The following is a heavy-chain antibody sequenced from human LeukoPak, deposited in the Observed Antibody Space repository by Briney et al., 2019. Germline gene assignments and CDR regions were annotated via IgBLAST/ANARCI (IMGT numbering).Heavy chain of an antibody. Sequence: PSETLSLTCTVSGVSISSYYWSWIRQPPGKGLEWIGYIYYSGSTNYNPSLKSRVTISVDTSKNHFSLKLSSVTAADTAVYYCARGDYDYVWGSYQEDYWGQGTLVTVSS. V-gene: IGHV4-59*08. D-gene: IGHD3-16*02. CDR1: GVSISSYY. CDR3: ARGDYDYVWGSYQEDY. J-gene: IGHJ4*02. CDR2: IYYSGST.